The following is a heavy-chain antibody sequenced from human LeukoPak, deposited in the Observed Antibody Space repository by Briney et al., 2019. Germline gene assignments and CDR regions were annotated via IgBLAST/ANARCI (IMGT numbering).Heavy chain of an antibody. Sequence: GGSLRLSCAASGFTVSSNYMSWVRQAPGKGLEWVSVIYSGGSTYYADSVEGRFTISRDNSKNTLYLQMNSLSAEDTAVYYCARDPLTPYWGQGTLVTVSS. CDR2: IYSGGST. CDR3: ARDPLTPY. CDR1: GFTVSSNY. V-gene: IGHV3-53*01. D-gene: IGHD1-14*01. J-gene: IGHJ4*02.